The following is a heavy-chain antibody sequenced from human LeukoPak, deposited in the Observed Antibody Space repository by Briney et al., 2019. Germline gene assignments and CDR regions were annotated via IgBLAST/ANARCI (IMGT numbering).Heavy chain of an antibody. Sequence: SETLSLACTVSGGSISSYYWSWIRQPPGKGLEWIGYIYDSGSTNYNPSLKSRVTISVDTSKNQFSLKLSSVTAADTAVYYCASGYSSGPSAFDIWGQGTMVTVSS. J-gene: IGHJ3*02. D-gene: IGHD6-19*01. CDR3: ASGYSSGPSAFDI. V-gene: IGHV4-59*01. CDR1: GGSISSYY. CDR2: IYDSGST.